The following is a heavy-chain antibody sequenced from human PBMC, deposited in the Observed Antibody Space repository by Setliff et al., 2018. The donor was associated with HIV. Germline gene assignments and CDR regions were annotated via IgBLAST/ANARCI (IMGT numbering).Heavy chain of an antibody. D-gene: IGHD3-22*01. CDR3: ARGLSFYDPGGFDY. J-gene: IGHJ4*02. V-gene: IGHV4-39*01. CDR1: GGSISSSDYY. Sequence: ETLSLTCTVSGGSISSSDYYWGWIRQPPGKGLEWIGSIYYTGRSFHNPSLKSRITISVDTSKNQFSLKLSSVTAADTAVYYCARGLSFYDPGGFDYWGQGTLVTVSS. CDR2: IYYTGRS.